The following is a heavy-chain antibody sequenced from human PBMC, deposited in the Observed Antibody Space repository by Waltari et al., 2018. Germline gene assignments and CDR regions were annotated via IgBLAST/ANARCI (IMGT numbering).Heavy chain of an antibody. CDR2: IHGSGRS. V-gene: IGHV4-4*02. Sequence: QVQLQESGPGLVKPSGTLSVTCAVSADSMSPTYWWSWVRQPPGKGLEWIGQIHGSGRSKYNPSLGSRVTVSSDTSTNQVSLRVTSATAADTAVYYCARDRGRGLFLDSWGQGTLVTVSP. D-gene: IGHD2-15*01. CDR3: ARDRGRGLFLDS. J-gene: IGHJ4*02. CDR1: ADSMSPTYW.